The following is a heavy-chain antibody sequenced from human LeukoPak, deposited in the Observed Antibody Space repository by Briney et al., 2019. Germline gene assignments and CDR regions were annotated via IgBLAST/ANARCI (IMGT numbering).Heavy chain of an antibody. CDR1: GFAFSSLA. CDR2: ISYDGNNQ. V-gene: IGHV3-30-3*01. D-gene: IGHD2-15*01. Sequence: PGGSLRLSSAVSGFAFSSLAMHWVRQAPGKGLEWVAFISYDGNNQYYADSVKGRFTISRDNSKNTLYLQMNNLRAEDTAIYYCARVGSRYCSGANCYDGFWGQGALVSVSS. CDR3: ARVGSRYCSGANCYDGF. J-gene: IGHJ4*02.